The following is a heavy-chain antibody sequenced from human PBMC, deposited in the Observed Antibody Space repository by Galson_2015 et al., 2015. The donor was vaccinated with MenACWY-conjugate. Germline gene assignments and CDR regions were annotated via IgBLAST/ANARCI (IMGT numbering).Heavy chain of an antibody. D-gene: IGHD1-1*01. CDR1: GFTFRDYC. Sequence: SLRLSCAASGFTFRDYCMHWVRHAPGKGLVWVSRLCGDGSGKTCAGSVKGRFSISMDNAKTTLYLQMNSLRAEDTAMYYCGRIGTPYNFGSPWGQGTLVTVSS. V-gene: IGHV3-74*01. J-gene: IGHJ5*02. CDR3: GRIGTPYNFGSP. CDR2: LCGDGSGK.